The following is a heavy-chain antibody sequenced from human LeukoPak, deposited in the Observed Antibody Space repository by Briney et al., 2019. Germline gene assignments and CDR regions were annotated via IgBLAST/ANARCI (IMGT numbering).Heavy chain of an antibody. CDR1: GFTFSSYC. Sequence: PGRSLRLSCAASGFTFSSYCMHWVRQAPGKGLEWVAVISYDGSNKYYADSVEGRVTSSRDNSKDTLYLQLDSVRAEDPAVDYFSKDVIRYDFWSGYYTTDYWGQGTLVTVSS. J-gene: IGHJ4*02. CDR2: ISYDGSNK. D-gene: IGHD3-3*01. V-gene: IGHV3-30*18. CDR3: SKDVIRYDFWSGYYTTDY.